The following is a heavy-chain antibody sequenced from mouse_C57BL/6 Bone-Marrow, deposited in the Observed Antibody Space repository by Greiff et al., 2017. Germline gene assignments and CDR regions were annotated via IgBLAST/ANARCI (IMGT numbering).Heavy chain of an antibody. V-gene: IGHV3-6*01. CDR3: ASAITTVVAGFDY. Sequence: EVKLMESGPGLVKPSQSLSLTCSVTGYSITSGYYWNWIRQFPGNKLEWMGYISYDGSNNYNPSLKNRNSITRDTSKNQFFLKLNSVTTEDTATYYCASAITTVVAGFDYWGQGTTLTVSS. J-gene: IGHJ2*01. CDR1: GYSITSGYY. CDR2: ISYDGSN. D-gene: IGHD1-1*01.